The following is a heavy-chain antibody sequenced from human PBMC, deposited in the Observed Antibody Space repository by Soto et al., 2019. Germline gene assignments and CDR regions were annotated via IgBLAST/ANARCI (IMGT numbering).Heavy chain of an antibody. D-gene: IGHD1-1*01. J-gene: IGHJ4*02. V-gene: IGHV3-21*01. Sequence: GGSLRLSCAASVFTFSSYSMNWVRPAPGKGLEWVSSISSSSSYIYYADSVKGRFTISRDNAKNSLYLQMNSLRAEDTAVYYCARDPLKIQREGGYYFDYGGQEPLVTVS. CDR3: ARDPLKIQREGGYYFDY. CDR1: VFTFSSYS. CDR2: ISSSSSYI.